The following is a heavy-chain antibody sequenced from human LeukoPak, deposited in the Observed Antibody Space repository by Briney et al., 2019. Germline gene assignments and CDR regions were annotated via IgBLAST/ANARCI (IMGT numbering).Heavy chain of an antibody. V-gene: IGHV4-39*01. D-gene: IGHD3-22*01. CDR3: ARGPEVWYYYDSSGYFFDY. CDR1: GGSISSSSYY. Sequence: PSETLSLTCTVSGGSISSSSYYWGRIRQPPGKGLEWIGSIYYSGSTYYNPSLKSRVTISVDTSKNQFSLKLSSVTAADTAVYYCARGPEVWYYYDSSGYFFDYWGQGTLVTVSS. J-gene: IGHJ4*02. CDR2: IYYSGST.